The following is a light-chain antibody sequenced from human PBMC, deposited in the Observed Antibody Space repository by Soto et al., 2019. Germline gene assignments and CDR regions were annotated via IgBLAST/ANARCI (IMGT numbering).Light chain of an antibody. J-gene: IGLJ2*01. CDR1: SRDVGNYNY. Sequence: QSALTLPASVSRSLGQSITISCTGTSRDVGNYNYVSWYQHHTGRAPKLVIYDVNNRPAGISNRFSGSKSDNTASLIIFGLQAEDEADYYCSSYTSSSNLIFGGGTKVTVL. CDR2: DVN. V-gene: IGLV2-14*03. CDR3: SSYTSSSNLI.